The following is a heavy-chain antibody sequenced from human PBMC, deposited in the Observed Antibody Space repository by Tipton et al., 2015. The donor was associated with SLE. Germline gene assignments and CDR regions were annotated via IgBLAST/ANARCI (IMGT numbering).Heavy chain of an antibody. CDR2: TYYRSKWYR. CDR3: ARDEDIEAEGSTSFDY. CDR1: VDSVSSNTAA. Sequence: GLVKPSQILSLTCAISVDSVSSNTAAWNWIRQSPSRGLEWLGRTYYRSKWYRDYALSVKSRITINPDTSKNHFSLQLNSVTPEDTAVYYCARDEDIEAEGSTSFDYWGQGTLVTVSA. D-gene: IGHD6-13*01. V-gene: IGHV6-1*01. J-gene: IGHJ4*02.